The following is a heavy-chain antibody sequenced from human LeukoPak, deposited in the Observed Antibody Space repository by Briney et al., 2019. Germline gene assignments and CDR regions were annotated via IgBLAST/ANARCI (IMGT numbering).Heavy chain of an antibody. CDR3: ASCSSTNCY. J-gene: IGHJ4*02. CDR1: GFTFSSFS. D-gene: IGHD2-2*01. V-gene: IGHV3-48*01. Sequence: GGSLRLSCAASGFTFSSFSMNWVRQAPGKGLEWVSFITGGSSTIYYADSVKGRFTISRDNAKNSLYLQMNSLRAEDTAVYYCASCSSTNCYWGQGTLVTVSS. CDR2: ITGGSSTI.